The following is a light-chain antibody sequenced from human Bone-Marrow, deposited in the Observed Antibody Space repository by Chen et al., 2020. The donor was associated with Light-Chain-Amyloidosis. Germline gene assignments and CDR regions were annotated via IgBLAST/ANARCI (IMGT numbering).Light chain of an antibody. V-gene: IGKV2-28*01. CDR3: MQALQSPPT. Sequence: DVVLTQSPLSLPVTPGEPASISCRSSQSLSHSTGYNYLDWYLQKPGQSPQLLIYLGSTRASGVPDRYSGSGSGTDFTLNIRRLETDDVRVYYCMQALQSPPTFGQGTKVEI. CDR1: QSLSHSTGYNY. CDR2: LGS. J-gene: IGKJ1*01.